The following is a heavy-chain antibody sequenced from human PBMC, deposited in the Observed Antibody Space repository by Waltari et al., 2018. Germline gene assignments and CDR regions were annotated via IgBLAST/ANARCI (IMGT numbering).Heavy chain of an antibody. Sequence: QVQLQEPGPGLVKPPETLSLTCTVSGGSTSSCSWIWLRQPAGKGLEWIGRISTSGSTNYNPSLKSRVTMSVDTSKNQFSLKLSSVTAADTAVYYCATTRGPAAGYFDYWGQGTLVTVSS. CDR1: GGSTSSCS. CDR3: ATTRGPAAGYFDY. CDR2: ISTSGST. J-gene: IGHJ4*02. D-gene: IGHD2-2*01. V-gene: IGHV4-4*07.